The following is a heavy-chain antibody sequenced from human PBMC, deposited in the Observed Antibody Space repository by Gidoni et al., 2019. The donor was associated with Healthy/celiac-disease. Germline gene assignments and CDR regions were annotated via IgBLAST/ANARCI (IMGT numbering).Heavy chain of an antibody. CDR1: GFTFTSSA. Sequence: QMQLVQSGPEVKKPGTSVKVSCKASGFTFTSSAVQWVRQARGQRLEWIGWIVVGSGNTNYAQKFQERVTITRDMSTSTAYMELSSLRSEDTAVYYCAPLRAVAETYYFDYWGQGTLVTVSS. CDR2: IVVGSGNT. CDR3: APLRAVAETYYFDY. D-gene: IGHD6-19*01. J-gene: IGHJ4*02. V-gene: IGHV1-58*01.